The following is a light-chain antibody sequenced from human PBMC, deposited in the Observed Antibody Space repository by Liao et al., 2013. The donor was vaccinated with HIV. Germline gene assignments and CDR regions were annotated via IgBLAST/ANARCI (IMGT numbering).Light chain of an antibody. CDR2: KDN. V-gene: IGLV3-25*03. Sequence: YELTQPPSLSLSPGQTARITCSGDALPKQYAYWYQQKPGRAPVLLIYKDNERPSGIAERVSGSSSGTTATLTIGGVQAEDEADYYCQSADSSGTYVFGTGTKVTVL. J-gene: IGLJ1*01. CDR3: QSADSSGTYV. CDR1: ALPKQY.